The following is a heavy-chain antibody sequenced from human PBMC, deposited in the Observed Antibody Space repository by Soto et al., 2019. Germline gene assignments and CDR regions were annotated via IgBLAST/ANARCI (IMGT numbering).Heavy chain of an antibody. V-gene: IGHV1-69*13. Sequence: VKVCCKDCGSTLSNSVLRWVRPAPGQGIEWMGGIIPIFGTANYAQKFQGRVTISAGESTSTSYMEQSSLRAGETGVYYCGRGPTIFFLVTRRHQYRMAFPTRRSSDL. CDR3: GRGPTIFFLVTRRHQYRMAFPTRRSSDL. D-gene: IGHD3-3*01. CDR1: GSTLSNSV. J-gene: IGHJ2*01. CDR2: IIPIFGTA.